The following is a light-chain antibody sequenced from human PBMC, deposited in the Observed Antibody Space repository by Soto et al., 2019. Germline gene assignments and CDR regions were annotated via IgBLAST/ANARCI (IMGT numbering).Light chain of an antibody. CDR2: GNS. Sequence: QLVLTQPPSVSGAPGQRVTISCTGSSSNIGAGYDVHWYQQLPGTAPKLLIYGNSNRPSGVPDRFSGSKSGTSASLAITGLQAEDEADYYCQSYDSSLEVFGGGTQVTVL. V-gene: IGLV1-40*01. CDR3: QSYDSSLEV. CDR1: SSNIGAGYD. J-gene: IGLJ2*01.